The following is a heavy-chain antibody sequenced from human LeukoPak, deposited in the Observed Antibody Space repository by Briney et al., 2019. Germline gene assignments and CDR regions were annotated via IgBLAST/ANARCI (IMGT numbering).Heavy chain of an antibody. J-gene: IGHJ5*02. Sequence: ASVKVSYKASGYTFTSYYMHWVRQAPGQGLEWMGWINPNSGGTNYAQKFQGRVTMTRDTSISTAYMELSRLRSDDTAVYYCAREGIAAAWFDPWGQGTLVTVSS. V-gene: IGHV1-2*02. D-gene: IGHD6-13*01. CDR3: AREGIAAAWFDP. CDR2: INPNSGGT. CDR1: GYTFTSYY.